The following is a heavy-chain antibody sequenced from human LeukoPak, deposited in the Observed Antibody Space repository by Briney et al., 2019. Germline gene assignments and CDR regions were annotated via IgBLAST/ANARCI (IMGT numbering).Heavy chain of an antibody. V-gene: IGHV1-2*04. D-gene: IGHD3-16*01. CDR2: INPNSGGT. Sequence: ASVKVSCKASGYTFTGYYMHWVRQAPGQGLEWMGWINPNSGGTNYAQKFQGWVTMTRDTSISTAYMELSRLRSEDTAVYYCASDGHYGDAFDIWGQGTMVTVSS. CDR1: GYTFTGYY. J-gene: IGHJ3*02. CDR3: ASDGHYGDAFDI.